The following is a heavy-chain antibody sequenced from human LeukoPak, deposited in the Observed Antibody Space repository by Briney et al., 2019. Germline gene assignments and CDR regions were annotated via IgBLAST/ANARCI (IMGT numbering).Heavy chain of an antibody. CDR3: ASGPPFLKYFEY. CDR2: ISVGAEYI. D-gene: IGHD3-3*01. Sequence: PGGSMRLSCGASGFTFSTYVMNWFRQAPGKGLEWVSTISVGAEYIFYADSVKGRFTISRDDSNNALYLQMHSLRAEDTALYYCASGPPFLKYFEYWGQGTLVTVSS. CDR1: GFTFSTYV. J-gene: IGHJ4*02. V-gene: IGHV3-23*01.